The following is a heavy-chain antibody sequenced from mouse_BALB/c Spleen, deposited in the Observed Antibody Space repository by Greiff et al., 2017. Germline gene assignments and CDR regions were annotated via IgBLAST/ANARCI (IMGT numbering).Heavy chain of an antibody. J-gene: IGHJ4*01. Sequence: EVKLQESGGGLVKPGGSLKLSCAASGFTFSSYTMSWVRQTPEKRLEWVATISSGGSYTYYPDSVKGRFTISRDNAKNTLYLQMSSLKSEDTAMYYCTRDHYGSSYDYAMDYWGQGTSVTVSS. CDR2: ISSGGSYT. CDR3: TRDHYGSSYDYAMDY. CDR1: GFTFSSYT. D-gene: IGHD1-1*01. V-gene: IGHV5-6-4*01.